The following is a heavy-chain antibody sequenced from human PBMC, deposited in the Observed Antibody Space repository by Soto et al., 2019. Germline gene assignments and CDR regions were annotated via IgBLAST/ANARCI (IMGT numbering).Heavy chain of an antibody. V-gene: IGHV3-15*07. J-gene: IGHJ3*02. CDR2: IKSKTDGGTT. D-gene: IGHD2-8*01. Sequence: GGSLRLSCAASGFTFSNAWMNWVRQAPGKGLEWVGRIKSKTDGGTTDYAAPVKGRFTISRDDSKNTLYLQMNSLKTEDTAVYYCTTAPIVLMVYVNDAFDIWGQGTMVTVSS. CDR3: TTAPIVLMVYVNDAFDI. CDR1: GFTFSNAW.